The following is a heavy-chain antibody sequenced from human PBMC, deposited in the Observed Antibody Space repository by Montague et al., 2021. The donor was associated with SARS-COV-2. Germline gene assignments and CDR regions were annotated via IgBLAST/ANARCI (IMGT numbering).Heavy chain of an antibody. J-gene: IGHJ4*02. CDR2: IYYDGST. CDR3: ARYGSYFGH. D-gene: IGHD1-26*01. CDR1: GGSIRSYY. Sequence: SETLSLTCTVSGGSIRSYYWSWIRQTPGKGLEWIGYIYYDGSTNYSPSLKSRVTMSVDSSKNQFSLRLSSVTAADTAVYYCARYGSYFGHWGQGTLVTVSS. V-gene: IGHV4-59*03.